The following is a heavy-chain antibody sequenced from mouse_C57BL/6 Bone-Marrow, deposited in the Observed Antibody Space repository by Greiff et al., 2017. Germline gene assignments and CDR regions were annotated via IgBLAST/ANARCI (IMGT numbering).Heavy chain of an antibody. Sequence: VQLQPPGTSVKLSCQASGYTFTSYWMHWVKQRPGQGLEWIGVIDPSDSYTNYNQKFNGKATLTVDTSSSTAYMQLSSLTSEDSAVYYCASLWYWGQGTTLTVSS. J-gene: IGHJ2*01. CDR2: IDPSDSYT. CDR3: ASLWY. D-gene: IGHD6-2*01. CDR1: GYTFTSYW. V-gene: IGHV1-59*01.